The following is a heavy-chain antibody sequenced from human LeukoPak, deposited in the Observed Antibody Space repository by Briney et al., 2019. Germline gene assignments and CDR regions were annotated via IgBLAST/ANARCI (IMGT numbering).Heavy chain of an antibody. D-gene: IGHD1-26*01. V-gene: IGHV1-18*01. CDR3: ARARLKGPGAGRFDY. CDR2: ISAYNGNT. CDR1: GYTFTSYG. J-gene: IGHJ4*02. Sequence: ASVKVSCKASGYTFTSYGISWVRQAPGQGLEWMGWISAYNGNTNYAQKFQGRVTMTRDTSTSTVYMELSSLRSEDTAVYYCARARLKGPGAGRFDYWGQGTLVTVSS.